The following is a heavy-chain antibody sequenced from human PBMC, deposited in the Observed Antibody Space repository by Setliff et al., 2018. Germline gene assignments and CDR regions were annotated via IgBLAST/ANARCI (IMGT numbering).Heavy chain of an antibody. J-gene: IGHJ4*02. CDR3: ARLWRRIQQIDY. Sequence: TLSLTCTVSGGSISSGGYYWSWIRQHPGKGLEWIGYIYYSGSTYYNPSLKSRVTISVDTSKNQFSLKLSSVTAADTAVYYCARLWRRIQQIDYWGQGTLVTVSS. D-gene: IGHD3-10*01. CDR1: GGSISSGGYY. CDR2: IYYSGST. V-gene: IGHV4-31*03.